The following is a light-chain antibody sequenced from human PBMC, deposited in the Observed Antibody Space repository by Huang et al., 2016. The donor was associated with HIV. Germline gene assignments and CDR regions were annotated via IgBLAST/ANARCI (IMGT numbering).Light chain of an antibody. V-gene: IGKV1-39*01. CDR1: QNIFSY. J-gene: IGKJ1*01. Sequence: IEMTQSPSSLSASIGDRVTITCRASQNIFSYLNWYQQKPGRAPDLLISAASSVRSGVPSRFSGSGSWTDFTLTINSLQPEDFATYFCQQSFATPQTFGQGTTVDIK. CDR3: QQSFATPQT. CDR2: AAS.